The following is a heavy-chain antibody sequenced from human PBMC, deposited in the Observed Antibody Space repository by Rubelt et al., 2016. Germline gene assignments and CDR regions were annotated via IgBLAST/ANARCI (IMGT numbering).Heavy chain of an antibody. Sequence: QVQLQQWGAGLLKPSETLSLTRTVSGGSISSYYWSWIRQPPGKGLEWIGYIYYSGRTNSNPSLKSRVTISVDTSKNQFSLKLSSVTAADTAVYYCARHTGIAVAGPIDYWGQGTLVTVSS. V-gene: IGHV4-59*08. CDR3: ARHTGIAVAGPIDY. CDR1: GGSISSYY. J-gene: IGHJ4*02. CDR2: IYYSGRT. D-gene: IGHD6-19*01.